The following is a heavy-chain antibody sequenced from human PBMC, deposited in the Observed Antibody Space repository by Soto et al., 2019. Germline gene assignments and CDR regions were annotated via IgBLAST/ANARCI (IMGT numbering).Heavy chain of an antibody. CDR3: ARGGTPSDY. CDR1: GYTFTNFG. V-gene: IGHV1-18*01. J-gene: IGHJ4*02. CDR2: ISVYNGNT. Sequence: QVQLVQSGAELKKPGASEKVPCKASGYTFTNFGISWVRQVPGQGLVWMGWISVYNGNTNYAQKFQGRVTMTTDTSTSPANMEVRCLRLDDTAVYYCARGGTPSDYWGQGTLVTVSS. D-gene: IGHD1-26*01.